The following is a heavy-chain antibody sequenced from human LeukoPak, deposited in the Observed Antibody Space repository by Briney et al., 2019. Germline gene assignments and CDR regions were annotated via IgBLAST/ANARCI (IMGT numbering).Heavy chain of an antibody. D-gene: IGHD2-15*01. V-gene: IGHV3-30*02. Sequence: GGSLRLSCAASGFTFSSYGMHWVRQAPGKGLEWVAFIRYDGSNKYYADSVKGRSTISRDNSKNTLYLQMNSLRAEDTAVYYCAKSKERRYCSGGSCYPYMDVWGKGTTVTISS. CDR1: GFTFSSYG. CDR3: AKSKERRYCSGGSCYPYMDV. CDR2: IRYDGSNK. J-gene: IGHJ6*03.